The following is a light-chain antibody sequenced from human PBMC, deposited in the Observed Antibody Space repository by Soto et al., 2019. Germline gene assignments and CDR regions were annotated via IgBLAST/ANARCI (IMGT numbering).Light chain of an antibody. J-gene: IGKJ4*01. CDR1: QSVSNN. CDR2: RIS. V-gene: IGKV3-15*01. Sequence: EIVMTQSPATLSVSPGESVTLYCRASQSVSNNLAWYQQKPGQAPRLLIYRISTRATGVPPRFSGTGSVTNXNLTISSLQSEDFGLYYCQNYQQRPLTFGGGTKVXIK. CDR3: QNYQQRPLT.